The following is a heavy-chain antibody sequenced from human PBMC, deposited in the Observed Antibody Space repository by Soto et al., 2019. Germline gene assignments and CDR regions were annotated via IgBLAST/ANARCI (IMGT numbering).Heavy chain of an antibody. J-gene: IGHJ3*02. CDR1: GYTFTSYY. D-gene: IGHD2-21*02. Sequence: QVQLVQSGAEVKKPGASVKVSCKASGYTFTSYYMYWVRQAPGQGLEWMGIINPSGGSTSYAQKFQGRVIMAMDTSTSTVYMELSSLRSEDTAVYYIARVETANIKGNAFDIWGHGTMVTVCS. V-gene: IGHV1-46*03. CDR3: ARVETANIKGNAFDI. CDR2: INPSGGST.